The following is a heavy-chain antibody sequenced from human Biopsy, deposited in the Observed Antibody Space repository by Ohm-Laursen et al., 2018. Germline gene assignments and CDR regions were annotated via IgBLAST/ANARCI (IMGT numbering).Heavy chain of an antibody. CDR2: IVVGSGYA. CDR3: AAEVGVTVDVGF. J-gene: IGHJ4*02. CDR1: GFTFSNSV. V-gene: IGHV1-58*01. D-gene: IGHD1-26*01. Sequence: VKISCKASGFTFSNSVVQWVRQARGQRLGWIGWIVVGSGYAVYAQNFQERVTITRDLSTSTANMELSSLRSDDTAVYYCAAEVGVTVDVGFWGQGTLVTVPS.